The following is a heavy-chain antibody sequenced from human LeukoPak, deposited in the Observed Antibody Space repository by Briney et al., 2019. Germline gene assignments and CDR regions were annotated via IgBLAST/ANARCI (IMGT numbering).Heavy chain of an antibody. V-gene: IGHV3-23*01. J-gene: IGHJ1*01. CDR2: ISATGGST. D-gene: IGHD3-16*01. CDR1: GFTFSTYA. CDR3: SSHSRTVLGFEQ. Sequence: GGSLRLSCAASGFTFSTYAMNWVRQAPGKGLEWVSTISATGGSTYYADSVKGRFTISRDNSKNTMYVQMNSLRGEDTAVYYCSSHSRTVLGFEQWGQGTLVTVSS.